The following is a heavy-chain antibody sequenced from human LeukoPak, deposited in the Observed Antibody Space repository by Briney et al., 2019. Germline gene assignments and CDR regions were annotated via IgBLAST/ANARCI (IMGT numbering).Heavy chain of an antibody. V-gene: IGHV4-59*01. D-gene: IGHD4-17*01. CDR2: IYYSGST. J-gene: IGHJ4*02. Sequence: SETLSLTCTVSGGSISSYYWSWIRQPPGKGLEWIGYIYYSGSTNYNPSLKSRVTISVDTSKNQFSLKLSSVTAADTAVYYCARADSYGDYLYYFDYWGQGTLVTVSS. CDR1: GGSISSYY. CDR3: ARADSYGDYLYYFDY.